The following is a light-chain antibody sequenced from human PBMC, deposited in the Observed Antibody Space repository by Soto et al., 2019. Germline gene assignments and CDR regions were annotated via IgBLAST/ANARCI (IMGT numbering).Light chain of an antibody. Sequence: IQLTQSPSSLSASVGDRVTITCRASQGIRTYLAWYQKKPGKAPKLLIYAASTLHSGVPSRFSGSGSGTDFTLTISSLQPEDFATYYCQQLNSYPPAFGQGTKVEIK. V-gene: IGKV1-9*01. CDR1: QGIRTY. CDR3: QQLNSYPPA. J-gene: IGKJ1*01. CDR2: AAS.